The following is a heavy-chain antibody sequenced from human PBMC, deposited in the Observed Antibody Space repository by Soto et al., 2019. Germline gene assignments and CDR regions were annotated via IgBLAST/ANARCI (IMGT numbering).Heavy chain of an antibody. CDR1: GGSIRSYY. Sequence: PSETLSLTCTVSGGSIRSYYWNWIRQSPGKGLEWIGYIYYTGSTSYNPSLKSRVIVSVDTSKNQFSLKLSAVTAADSAVYYCERADVEGCPDYWGQGTLVTVSS. J-gene: IGHJ4*02. D-gene: IGHD2-15*01. CDR3: ERADVEGCPDY. V-gene: IGHV4-59*01. CDR2: IYYTGST.